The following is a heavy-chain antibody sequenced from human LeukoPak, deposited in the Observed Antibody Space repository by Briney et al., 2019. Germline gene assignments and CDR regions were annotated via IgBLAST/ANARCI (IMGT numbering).Heavy chain of an antibody. D-gene: IGHD2-15*01. Sequence: GGSLRLPCAASGFTFSSYSMNWVRQAPGKGLEWVSYISSSSSTIYYADSVKGRFAISRDNAKNSLYLQMNSLRAEDTAVYYCARGSGSRSLGYWGQGTLVTVSS. CDR3: ARGSGSRSLGY. CDR2: ISSSSSTI. CDR1: GFTFSSYS. J-gene: IGHJ4*02. V-gene: IGHV3-48*04.